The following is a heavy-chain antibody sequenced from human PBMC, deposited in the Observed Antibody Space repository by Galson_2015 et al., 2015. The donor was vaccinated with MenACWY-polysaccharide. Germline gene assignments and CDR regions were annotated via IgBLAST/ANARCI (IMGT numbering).Heavy chain of an antibody. D-gene: IGHD6-25*01. J-gene: IGHJ3*01. V-gene: IGHV3-13*01. CDR3: ARESSGSHGAFDV. CDR2: LGTAADT. Sequence: SLRLSCAASGFTFSSSDIHWVRQVTGKGLEWVPPLGTAADTYYSASVKGRFTISRENAKSSVYLQMTSLRAGDTAVYYCARESSGSHGAFDVWGQGTMVTVSS. CDR1: GFTFSSSD.